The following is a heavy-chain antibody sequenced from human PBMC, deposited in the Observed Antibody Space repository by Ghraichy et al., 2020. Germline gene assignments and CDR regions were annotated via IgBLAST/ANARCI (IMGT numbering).Heavy chain of an antibody. J-gene: IGHJ6*03. CDR1: GGSISSYY. CDR2: IYYSGST. D-gene: IGHD3-3*01. CDR3: ARLSDFWRYHDYYMDV. Sequence: SETLSLTCTVSGGSISSYYWSWIRQPPGKGLEWIGYIYYSGSTNYNPSLKSRVTISVDTSKNQFSLKLSSVTAADTAVYYCARLSDFWRYHDYYMDVWGKGTTVPV. V-gene: IGHV4-59*08.